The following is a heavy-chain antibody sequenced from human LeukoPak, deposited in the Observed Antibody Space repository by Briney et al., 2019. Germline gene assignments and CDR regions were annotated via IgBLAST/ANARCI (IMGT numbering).Heavy chain of an antibody. Sequence: KAGGSLRLSCSASGFTFSTYSINWVRQAPGKGLEWVSSISSSSRYIYYADSVKGRFTISRDNAKNSLYLQMNSLRAEDTAVYYCARVYAAMEWLFSFDYWGQGTLVTVSS. CDR1: GFTFSTYS. CDR2: ISSSSRYI. V-gene: IGHV3-21*01. CDR3: ARVYAAMEWLFSFDY. D-gene: IGHD3-3*01. J-gene: IGHJ4*02.